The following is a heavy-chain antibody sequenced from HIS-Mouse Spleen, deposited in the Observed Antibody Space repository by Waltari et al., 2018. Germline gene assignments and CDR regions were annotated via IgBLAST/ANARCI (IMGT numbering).Heavy chain of an antibody. Sequence: QLQLQESGPGLVKPSETLSLTWTVPGGSISSSRYYWGWIRQPPGKGLEWIGSIYYSGSTYYNPSLKSRVTISVDTSKNQFSLKLSSVTAADTAVYYCAREIPYSSSWYDWYFDLWGRGTLVTVSS. CDR2: IYYSGST. V-gene: IGHV4-39*07. D-gene: IGHD6-13*01. CDR1: GGSISSSRYY. J-gene: IGHJ2*01. CDR3: AREIPYSSSWYDWYFDL.